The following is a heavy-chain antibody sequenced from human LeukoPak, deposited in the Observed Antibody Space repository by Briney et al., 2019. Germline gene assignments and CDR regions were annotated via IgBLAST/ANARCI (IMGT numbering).Heavy chain of an antibody. CDR2: IYYSGST. Sequence: SETLSLTCTVPGGSTRSYYWSWIRQPPGKGLEWSGYIYYSGSTNYNPSLKSRVTISVDTSKNQFSLKLSSVTAADTAVYYCAGEGTDQYYYYYMDVWGKGTTVTVSS. CDR1: GGSTRSYY. CDR3: AGEGTDQYYYYYMDV. J-gene: IGHJ6*03. V-gene: IGHV4-59*01. D-gene: IGHD3-10*01.